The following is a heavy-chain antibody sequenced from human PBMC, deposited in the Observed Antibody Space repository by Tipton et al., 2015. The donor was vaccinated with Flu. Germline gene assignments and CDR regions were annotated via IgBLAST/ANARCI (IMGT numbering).Heavy chain of an antibody. Sequence: QLVQSGAEVKKPGASVKVSCRASRYTFTGYYIHWERQAPGQGLEWVGWINPNSGGTHHPQKFQGRLSMSRDTSMTTAYMEHSRLTSDDTAVYYCAREPMGYESHGAMDIWGQETMVSVSS. CDR1: RYTFTGYY. CDR3: AREPMGYESHGAMDI. J-gene: IGHJ3*02. V-gene: IGHV1-2*02. D-gene: IGHD5-12*01. CDR2: INPNSGGT.